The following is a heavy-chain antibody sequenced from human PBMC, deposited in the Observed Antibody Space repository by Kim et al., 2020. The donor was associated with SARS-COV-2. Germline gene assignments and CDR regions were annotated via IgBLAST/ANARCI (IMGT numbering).Heavy chain of an antibody. CDR3: ATDLGDCSGGRCYSGPGSDF. V-gene: IGHV3-33*01. J-gene: IGHJ4*02. Sequence: GGSLRLSCAASGETFRAYGMHWVRQAPGKGLEWVAIILNDGTTISYADSVKGRFTISRDNSKNTLYLQMNSLRAEDTAVYFCATDLGDCSGGRCYSGPGSDFRGQGTLVTVSS. CDR1: GETFRAYG. D-gene: IGHD2-15*01. CDR2: ILNDGTTI.